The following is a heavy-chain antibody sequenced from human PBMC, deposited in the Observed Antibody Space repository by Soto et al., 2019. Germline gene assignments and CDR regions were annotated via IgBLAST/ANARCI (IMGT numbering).Heavy chain of an antibody. CDR3: ARMGSGVWDSSGFFKY. V-gene: IGHV4-59*11. CDR1: GSSISSQY. CDR2: IYYTGTT. D-gene: IGHD3-22*01. J-gene: IGHJ4*01. Sequence: SETLSLTWTVSGSSISSQYWTWIRQPTGKGMEWIGYIYYTGTTKYNPSLKSRVTMSIDTSKNQFSLNLSSVTAADTALYYCARMGSGVWDSSGFFKYWAHGTQVTVSS.